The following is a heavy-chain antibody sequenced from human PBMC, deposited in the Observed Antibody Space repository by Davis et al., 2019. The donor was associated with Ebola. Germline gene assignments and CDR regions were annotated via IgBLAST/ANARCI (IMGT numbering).Heavy chain of an antibody. CDR3: TKDFDYVNGY. D-gene: IGHD4-17*01. CDR1: GFTFSGYW. CDR2: INGDETIT. Sequence: GESLKISCAASGFTFSGYWMHWVRQAPGKGLVWVSRINGDETITAYADSVKGRFAISRDNTKNTLYLQMNSLRAEDTAVYYCTKDFDYVNGYWGQGTLVTVSS. V-gene: IGHV3-74*01. J-gene: IGHJ4*02.